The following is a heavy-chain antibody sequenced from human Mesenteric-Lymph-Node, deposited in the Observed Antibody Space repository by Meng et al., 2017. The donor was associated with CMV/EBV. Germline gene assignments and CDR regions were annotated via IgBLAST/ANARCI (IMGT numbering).Heavy chain of an antibody. CDR1: GFTFSSYW. CDR2: INPYGGTT. D-gene: IGHD4-11*01. V-gene: IGHV3-74*01. J-gene: IGHJ6*02. Sequence: GESLKISCAASGFTFSSYWMHWVRQAPGKGLVWVSRINPYGGTTTYADSARGRFTISSDNSKNTLYLQMNSLRAEDTAVYYCARGGYSNYGYYYGTDVWGQGTTVTVSS. CDR3: ARGGYSNYGYYYGTDV.